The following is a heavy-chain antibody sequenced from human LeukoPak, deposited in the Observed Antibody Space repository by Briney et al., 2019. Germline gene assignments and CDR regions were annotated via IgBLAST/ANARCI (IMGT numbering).Heavy chain of an antibody. V-gene: IGHV4-59*08. CDR3: ARRVSQDAFDI. Sequence: SETLSLTCTVSGGSISSYYWSWIRQPPGKGLEWIGYIYYSGSTNYNPSLKSRVTISVDTSKNQFSLKLSSVTAADTAVHYCARRVSQDAFDIWGQGTMVTVSS. J-gene: IGHJ3*02. CDR1: GGSISSYY. CDR2: IYYSGST.